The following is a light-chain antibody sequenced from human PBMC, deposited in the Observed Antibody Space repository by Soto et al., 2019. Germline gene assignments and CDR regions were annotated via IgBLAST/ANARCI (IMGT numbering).Light chain of an antibody. CDR3: CSYAGSYTYV. J-gene: IGLJ1*01. CDR2: DVT. V-gene: IGLV2-11*01. CDR1: SSDVGDYIY. Sequence: QSVLTQPRSVSGSPGQSVTISCTGTSSDVGDYIYVSWYQQHPGKAPKLMIYDVTKRPSGVPDRFSGSKSGNTASLTISGLQAEDEADYYCCSYAGSYTYVFGTGTSHRP.